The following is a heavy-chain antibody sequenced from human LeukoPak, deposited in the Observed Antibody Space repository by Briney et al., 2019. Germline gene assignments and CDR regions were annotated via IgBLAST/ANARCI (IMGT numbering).Heavy chain of an antibody. Sequence: SETLSLTCTVSGGSISSSSYYWGWIRQPPGKGLEWIGSIYYSGSTYYNPSLKSRVTISVDTSKNQFSLKLSSVTAADTAVYYCARDLRCSSTSCYAFDYWGQGTLVTVSS. J-gene: IGHJ4*02. D-gene: IGHD2-2*01. CDR2: IYYSGST. CDR3: ARDLRCSSTSCYAFDY. V-gene: IGHV4-39*02. CDR1: GGSISSSSYY.